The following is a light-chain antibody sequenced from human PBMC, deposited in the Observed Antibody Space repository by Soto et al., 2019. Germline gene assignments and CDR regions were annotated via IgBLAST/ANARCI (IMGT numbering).Light chain of an antibody. Sequence: DIQMTQSPSSLSASVGDRVTITCRASPDINNFLAWYQHKPGKVPKLLIYAASPLQSAVPSRFSGSGSGTDFTLTISSLQPEDVATYYCQKYNNAPWTFGQGTKVEIK. CDR1: PDINNF. CDR3: QKYNNAPWT. V-gene: IGKV1-27*01. J-gene: IGKJ1*01. CDR2: AAS.